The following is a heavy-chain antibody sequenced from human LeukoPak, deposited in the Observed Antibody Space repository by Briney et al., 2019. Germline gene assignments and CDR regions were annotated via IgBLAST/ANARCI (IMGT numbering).Heavy chain of an antibody. CDR1: GYTFTGYY. V-gene: IGHV1-2*02. CDR3: AREGYSSSQYYYYYMDV. CDR2: INPNSGGT. J-gene: IGHJ6*03. D-gene: IGHD6-13*01. Sequence: ASVKVSCKASGYTFTGYYMHWVRQAPGQGLEWMGWINPNSGGTNYAQKFQGRVTMTRDTSISTAYMELSRLRAEDTALYYCAREGYSSSQYYYYYMDVWGKGTRSPSP.